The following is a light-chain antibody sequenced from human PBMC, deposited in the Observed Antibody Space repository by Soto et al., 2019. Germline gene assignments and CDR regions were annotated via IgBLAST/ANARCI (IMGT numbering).Light chain of an antibody. CDR2: AAS. CDR3: QQRSNSIT. Sequence: EVVLTQSPSNLCWSPGERATLSCRARQSVSSYLAWYQQKPGQAPRLIIYAASNRATGIPARFSGSGSATDFTLTISSLEPEDFAVYYCQQRSNSITFGQGTRLESK. V-gene: IGKV3-11*01. J-gene: IGKJ5*01. CDR1: QSVSSY.